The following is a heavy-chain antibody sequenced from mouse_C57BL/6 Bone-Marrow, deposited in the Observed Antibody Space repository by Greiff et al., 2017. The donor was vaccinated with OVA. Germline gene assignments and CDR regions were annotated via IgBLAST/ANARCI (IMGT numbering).Heavy chain of an antibody. Sequence: VQLQQSGAELVRPGASVTLSCKASGYTFTDYEMHWVKQTPVHGLEWIGAIDPETGGTAYNQKFKGKAILTADKSSSTAYMELRSLTSEDSAVYYCTRSGLTSMDYWGQGTSVTVSS. V-gene: IGHV1-15*01. CDR1: GYTFTDYE. CDR2: IDPETGGT. J-gene: IGHJ4*01. D-gene: IGHD4-1*01. CDR3: TRSGLTSMDY.